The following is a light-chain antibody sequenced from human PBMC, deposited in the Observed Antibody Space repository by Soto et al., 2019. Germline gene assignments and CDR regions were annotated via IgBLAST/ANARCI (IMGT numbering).Light chain of an antibody. CDR2: GSS. CDR1: QGIINY. CDR3: QQRSNWPPYT. J-gene: IGKJ2*01. V-gene: IGKV1-9*01. Sequence: IQLTQSPSSLSASVGDRVTITCRASQGIINYLAWYQQKPGKAPKLLIYGSSTLQSGVPSRFGGSGSGTYFTLTISSLEPEDFAIYYCQQRSNWPPYTFGQGTKLEIK.